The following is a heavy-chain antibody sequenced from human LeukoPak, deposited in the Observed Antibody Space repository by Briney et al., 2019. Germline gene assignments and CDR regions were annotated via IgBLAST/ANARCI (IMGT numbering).Heavy chain of an antibody. D-gene: IGHD2-2*01. V-gene: IGHV1-46*01. CDR1: GYTFTSYY. CDR2: INPSGGST. CDR3: ARDHIVVVPAAILGY. J-gene: IGHJ4*02. Sequence: ASVKVSCKASGYTFTSYYMHWVRQAPGQGLEWMGIINPSGGSTSYAQKFQGRVTMTRDMSTSTVYMELSSLRSEDTAVYYCARDHIVVVPAAILGYWGQGTLVTVSS.